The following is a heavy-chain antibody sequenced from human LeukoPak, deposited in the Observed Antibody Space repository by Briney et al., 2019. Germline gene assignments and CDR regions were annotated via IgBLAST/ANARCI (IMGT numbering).Heavy chain of an antibody. V-gene: IGHV3-7*03. D-gene: IGHD2-2*01. CDR3: AKSVVVPHFDY. CDR2: INQDESQK. CDR1: GFTFSSYW. Sequence: GGSLRLSCAASGFTFSSYWMGWVRQAPGKGLEWVANINQDESQKYYVDSVKGRFTISRDNAKNSLYLQMNSLRAEDTAVYYCAKSVVVPHFDYWGQGTLVTVSS. J-gene: IGHJ4*02.